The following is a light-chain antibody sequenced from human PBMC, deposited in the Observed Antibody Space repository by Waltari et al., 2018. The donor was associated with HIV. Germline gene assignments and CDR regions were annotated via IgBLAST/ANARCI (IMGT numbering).Light chain of an antibody. V-gene: IGLV1-44*01. CDR2: TNT. Sequence: QSGLTQPPSASATPGQRVTISCSGSSSHIPRNPITWYQQVPGTAPKLLIYTNTQRPSGVPDRFSGSKSGSSASLAISGLQSEDEADYYCAAWDDSLNGWVFGGGTKLTVL. J-gene: IGLJ3*02. CDR1: SSHIPRNP. CDR3: AAWDDSLNGWV.